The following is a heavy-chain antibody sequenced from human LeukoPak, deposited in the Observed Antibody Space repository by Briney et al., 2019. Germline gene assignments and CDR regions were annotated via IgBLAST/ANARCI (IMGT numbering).Heavy chain of an antibody. J-gene: IGHJ3*02. CDR3: AKDSRSRNGVYDPFDI. V-gene: IGHV3-74*01. CDR1: GFTFSSYW. D-gene: IGHD2-8*01. Sequence: GGSLRLSCAASGFTFSSYWMNWVRQAPGKGLVWVSRIASDGSSTTYADSVKGRFSISRDNAKNTLYLQMNSLRVEDTAVYYCAKDSRSRNGVYDPFDIWGQGTWSPSLQ. CDR2: IASDGSST.